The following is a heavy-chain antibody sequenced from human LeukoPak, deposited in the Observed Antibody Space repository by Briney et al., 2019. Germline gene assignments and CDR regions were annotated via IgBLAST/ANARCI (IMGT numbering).Heavy chain of an antibody. CDR1: GFTFTSWT. J-gene: IGHJ6*03. V-gene: IGHV1-18*01. CDR3: AREGFTATGVNYYYHMDV. D-gene: IGHD5-18*01. Sequence: ASVKVSCKASGFTFTSWTFSWVRQVPGQGLEWMGWISAYNGASNYAQKLQGGVTMTTDASTDTVYMELRSLRSDDTAVYFCAREGFTATGVNYYYHMDVWGEGTSVTVSS. CDR2: ISAYNGAS.